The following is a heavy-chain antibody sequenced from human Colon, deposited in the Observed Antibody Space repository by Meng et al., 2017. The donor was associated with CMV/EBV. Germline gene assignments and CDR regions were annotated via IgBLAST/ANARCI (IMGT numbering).Heavy chain of an antibody. CDR1: GISVSGNY. CDR2: IYSSGRT. J-gene: IGHJ6*02. Sequence: GESLKISCVVSGISVSGNYMTWVRQAPGKGLEWLSVIYSSGRTFYGDSAKGRFTISRDTSQNTVYLQMNSLRAEDTAVYYCAIRKWRSTSRFYGMDVWGQGTTVTVSS. CDR3: AIRKWRSTSRFYGMDV. D-gene: IGHD2-2*01. V-gene: IGHV3-53*01.